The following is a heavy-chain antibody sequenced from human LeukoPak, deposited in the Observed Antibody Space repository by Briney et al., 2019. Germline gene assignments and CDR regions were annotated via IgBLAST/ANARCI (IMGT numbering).Heavy chain of an antibody. Sequence: GGSLRLSCAASGFTFTAYDMNWVRQAKGKSLEWVSTIGTAGDTYYPDSVKGRFTISRENAKNSLYLQMNSLRAGDTAVYYCARSIGDYESEVFDIWGQGTMVTVSS. CDR1: GFTFTAYD. CDR2: IGTAGDT. D-gene: IGHD4-17*01. J-gene: IGHJ3*02. V-gene: IGHV3-13*01. CDR3: ARSIGDYESEVFDI.